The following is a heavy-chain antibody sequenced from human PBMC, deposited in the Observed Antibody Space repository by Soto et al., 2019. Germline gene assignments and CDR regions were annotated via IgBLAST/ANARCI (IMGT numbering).Heavy chain of an antibody. D-gene: IGHD3-10*01. CDR1: GCIFSSYD. V-gene: IGHV1-69*01. J-gene: IGHJ6*02. CDR3: ARGSVGGQYYGSGSQDRYYYYYGMAV. Sequence: VSCGASGCIFSSYDIICILVGPRPVFEWLGGILPIFGTANYAQKFQGRVTITADESTSTAYMELSSLRSEDTAVYYCARGSVGGQYYGSGSQDRYYYYYGMAVGGQWTT. CDR2: ILPIFGTA.